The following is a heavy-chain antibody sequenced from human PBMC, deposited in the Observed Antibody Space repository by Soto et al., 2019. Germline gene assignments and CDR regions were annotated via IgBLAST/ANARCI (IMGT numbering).Heavy chain of an antibody. D-gene: IGHD3-3*01. CDR2: INPNSGAT. Sequence: SVKGSCKASGYTFTGYFMHWVRQAPGQGLEWMGWINPNSGATKYAQKFQGRVTLSRDTSIRTAYMELSGLRSDDTAVYYCARGGGTILAPLPWGQGTLVTVSS. V-gene: IGHV1-2*02. J-gene: IGHJ5*02. CDR1: GYTFTGYF. CDR3: ARGGGTILAPLP.